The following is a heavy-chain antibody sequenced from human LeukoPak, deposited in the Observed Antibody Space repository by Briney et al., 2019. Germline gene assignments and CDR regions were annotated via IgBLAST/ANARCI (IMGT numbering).Heavy chain of an antibody. D-gene: IGHD1-14*01. CDR2: IYYSGST. V-gene: IGHV4-59*01. CDR3: AKNISRMHPPDY. Sequence: TTSETLSLTCTVSGGSISSYSWSWIRQPPGKGLERIGYIYYSGSTNYNPSLKSRVTISIDTSKNQFSLKLSYVTAADTAVYYCAKNISRMHPPDYRGQGTLVTVSS. CDR1: GGSISSYS. J-gene: IGHJ4*02.